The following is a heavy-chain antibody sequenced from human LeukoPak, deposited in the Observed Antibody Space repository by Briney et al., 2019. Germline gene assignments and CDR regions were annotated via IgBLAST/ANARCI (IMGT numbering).Heavy chain of an antibody. D-gene: IGHD2-2*01. CDR1: GFTFSNAW. J-gene: IGHJ4*02. Sequence: GGSLRLSCAASGFTFSNAWMSWVRQALGKGLEWVGRIKSKTDGGTTDYAAPVKGRFTISRDDSKNTLYLQMNSLKTEDTAVYYCTTWPAAHLKFDYWGQGTLVTVSS. CDR3: TTWPAAHLKFDY. CDR2: IKSKTDGGTT. V-gene: IGHV3-15*01.